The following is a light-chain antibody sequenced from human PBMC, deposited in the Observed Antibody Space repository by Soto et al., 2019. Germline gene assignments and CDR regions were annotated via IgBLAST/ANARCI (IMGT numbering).Light chain of an antibody. Sequence: EIVLTQSPGTLSLSPGERATLSCRASHYIRTIYLAWYQQKPGQAPRLLIYGASSRAIGVPDRFSGSGSGTDFTLTISRLEPEDFAVYYCQQYNNWPPWTFGQGTKV. CDR3: QQYNNWPPWT. CDR2: GAS. V-gene: IGKV3-20*01. CDR1: HYIRTIY. J-gene: IGKJ1*01.